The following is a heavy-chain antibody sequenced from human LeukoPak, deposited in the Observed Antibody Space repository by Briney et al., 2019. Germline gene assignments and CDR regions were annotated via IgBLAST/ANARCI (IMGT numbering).Heavy chain of an antibody. J-gene: IGHJ5*02. Sequence: SVNVSCKASGGTFSSYAISWVRQAPGQGLEWMGRIIPILGIANYAQKFQGRVTITADKSTSTAYMELRSLRSDDTAVYYCARDQYYDSSGYYPNWFDPWGQGTLVTVSS. D-gene: IGHD3-22*01. CDR2: IIPILGIA. CDR3: ARDQYYDSSGYYPNWFDP. CDR1: GGTFSSYA. V-gene: IGHV1-69*04.